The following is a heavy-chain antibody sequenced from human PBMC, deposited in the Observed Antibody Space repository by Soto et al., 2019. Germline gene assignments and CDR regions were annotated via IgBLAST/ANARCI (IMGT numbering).Heavy chain of an antibody. Sequence: ASVKVSCKASGYTFTKFHIHWVRQAPGQGLEWMGMIDPSGGVTRDAQRIQGRITMTSDTSTSSVYMELRGLTSEDTAVYYCASDVIGHENYETLGYYLDHWGPGTLDTVSS. CDR3: ASDVIGHENYETLGYYLDH. D-gene: IGHD3-16*01. J-gene: IGHJ4*02. CDR2: IDPSGGVT. CDR1: GYTFTKFH. V-gene: IGHV1-46*01.